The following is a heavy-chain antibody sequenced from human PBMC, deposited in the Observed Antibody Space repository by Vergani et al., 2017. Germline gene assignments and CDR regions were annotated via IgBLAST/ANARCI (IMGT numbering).Heavy chain of an antibody. CDR3: ARGDYGILTGYRY. CDR2: INPSGGHT. CDR1: GYTFSHYY. V-gene: IGHV1-46*03. D-gene: IGHD3-9*01. Sequence: QVQVVQSGAAVKKSGASVKVSCKTSGYTFSHYYMHWVRQAPGQGLEWMGIINPSGGHTNYAQKFQGRVTMTRDTSTSTVYMELSSLRSEDTAIYYCARGDYGILTGYRYWGQGTLVTVSA. J-gene: IGHJ4*02.